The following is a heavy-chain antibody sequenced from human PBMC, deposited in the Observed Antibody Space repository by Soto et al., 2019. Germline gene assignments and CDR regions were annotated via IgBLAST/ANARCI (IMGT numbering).Heavy chain of an antibody. CDR2: ISGSGGST. Sequence: GFLRLSCAASGFTFSSYAMSWVRQAPGKGLEWVSAISGSGGSTYYADSVKGRFTISRDNSKNTLYLQMNSLRAEDTAVYYCAKSGYSSGWYYFDYWGQGTLVTVSS. CDR1: GFTFSSYA. V-gene: IGHV3-23*01. J-gene: IGHJ4*02. CDR3: AKSGYSSGWYYFDY. D-gene: IGHD6-19*01.